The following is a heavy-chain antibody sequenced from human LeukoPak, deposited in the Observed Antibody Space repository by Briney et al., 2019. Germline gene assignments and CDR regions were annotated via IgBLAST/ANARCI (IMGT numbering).Heavy chain of an antibody. CDR2: IYYSGST. CDR3: AARTVTTWVFDS. V-gene: IGHV4-31*03. CDR1: GGSISSGGYY. Sequence: SETLSLTCTVSGGSISSGGYYWSWIRQHPGKGLEWIGYIYYSGSTYYNPSLESRVTISVDTSKNQFSLKLSSVTAADTAVYYCAARTVTTWVFDSWGQGTLVTVSS. D-gene: IGHD4-17*01. J-gene: IGHJ4*02.